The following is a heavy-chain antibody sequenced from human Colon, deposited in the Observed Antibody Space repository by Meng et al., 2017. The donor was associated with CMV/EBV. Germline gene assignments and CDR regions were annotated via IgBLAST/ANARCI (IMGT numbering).Heavy chain of an antibody. Sequence: QVHLVQSGAEVKKPGASVTVSCKAFGYSFSSYAIHWVRQAPGQRLEWLGWIDCGNGNTKYSQKFHDRVTITRDTSATTVYMELSSLKSEDTAVYYCAREPPLGGYFDYWGQGTLVTVSS. CDR3: AREPPLGGYFDY. CDR1: GYSFSSYA. V-gene: IGHV1-3*01. CDR2: IDCGNGNT. J-gene: IGHJ4*02. D-gene: IGHD2-15*01.